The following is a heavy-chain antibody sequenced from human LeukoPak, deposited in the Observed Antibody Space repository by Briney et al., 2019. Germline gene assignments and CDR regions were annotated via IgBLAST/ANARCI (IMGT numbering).Heavy chain of an antibody. CDR1: GGSISSYY. D-gene: IGHD6-13*01. CDR3: ARGGGYSSSWSY. Sequence: SETLSLTCTVSGGSISSYYWNWIRQPPGKGLEWIGYIYYTGSTNYKPSLKSRVTISVDTSKNQFSLKLSSVTAADTAVYYCARGGGYSSSWSYWGQGTLVTVSS. J-gene: IGHJ4*02. V-gene: IGHV4-59*01. CDR2: IYYTGST.